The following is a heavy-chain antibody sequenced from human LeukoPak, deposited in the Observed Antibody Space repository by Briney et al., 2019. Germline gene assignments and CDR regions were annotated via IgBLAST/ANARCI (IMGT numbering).Heavy chain of an antibody. CDR2: ISSSGSTI. J-gene: IGHJ4*02. V-gene: IGHV3-11*01. CDR3: ARGRRRVEMANNYNGY. CDR1: GFTFSDYY. Sequence: GGSLRLSCAASGFTFSDYYMSWIRQAPGKGLEWVSYISSSGSTIYYADSVKGRFTISRDNAKNSLYLQMNSLRAEDTAVYYCARGRRRVEMANNYNGYWGQGTLVTVSS. D-gene: IGHD5-24*01.